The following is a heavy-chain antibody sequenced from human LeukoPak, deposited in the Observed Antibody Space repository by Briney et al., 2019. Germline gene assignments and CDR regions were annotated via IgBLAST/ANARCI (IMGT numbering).Heavy chain of an antibody. CDR2: IYYSGST. CDR1: GGSISGYY. CDR3: ARDVAARHSLFDY. D-gene: IGHD6-6*01. V-gene: IGHV4-59*01. Sequence: SETLSLTCTVSGGSISGYYWSWIRQPPGKGLEWIGYIYYSGSTNYNPSLKSRVTISVDTSKNQFSLKLSSVTAADTAVYYCARDVAARHSLFDYWGQGTLVTVSS. J-gene: IGHJ4*02.